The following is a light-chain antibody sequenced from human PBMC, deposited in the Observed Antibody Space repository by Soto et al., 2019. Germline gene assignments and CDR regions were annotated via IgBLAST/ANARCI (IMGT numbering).Light chain of an antibody. CDR2: EVI. J-gene: IGLJ1*01. Sequence: QSVLTQPASVSGAAGQSITISCTGTSSDIGLHNYVSWYQQHPGKAPQLLIYEVIHRPSGVSNRFSGSKSGYAASLTISGLXAEDEADYYCSSYSSTGTLYVFGTGTKVTVL. V-gene: IGLV2-14*01. CDR3: SSYSSTGTLYV. CDR1: SSDIGLHNY.